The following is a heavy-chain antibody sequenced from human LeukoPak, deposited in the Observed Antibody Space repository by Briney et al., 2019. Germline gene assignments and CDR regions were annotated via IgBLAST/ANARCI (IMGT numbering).Heavy chain of an antibody. CDR3: ARQHGSGSYYSRAIDY. CDR2: IYPGDSDT. Sequence: NRGESLKISCKGSGYSFTNYWIAWVRQMPGKGLEWMGIIYPGDSDTRYSPSFQGQVTISADKSRSTAYLQWSSLKASDTAMYYCARQHGSGSYYSRAIDYWGQGTLVTVSS. CDR1: GYSFTNYW. D-gene: IGHD3-10*01. J-gene: IGHJ4*02. V-gene: IGHV5-51*01.